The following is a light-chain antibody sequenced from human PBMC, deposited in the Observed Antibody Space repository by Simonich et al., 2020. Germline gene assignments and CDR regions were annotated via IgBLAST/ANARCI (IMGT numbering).Light chain of an antibody. Sequence: AIQLTQSPSSLSASVGDRVTITCRASQGISSALAWYQQKPGKAPKLLIYDASRVESGVPSRFRGRRSGTDLALTIISLQPEDFATYYCQQFNSYPLTFGGGTKVEIK. J-gene: IGKJ4*01. V-gene: IGKV1-13*02. CDR2: DAS. CDR1: QGISSA. CDR3: QQFNSYPLT.